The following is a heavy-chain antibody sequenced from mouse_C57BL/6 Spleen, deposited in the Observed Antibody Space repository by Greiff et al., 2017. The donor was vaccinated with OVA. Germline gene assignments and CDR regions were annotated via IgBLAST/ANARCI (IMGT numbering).Heavy chain of an antibody. D-gene: IGHD3-1*01. Sequence: EVQRVESGPGMVKPSQSLSLTCTVTGYSITSGYDWHWIRHFPGNKLEWMGYISYSGSTNYNPSLKSRISITHDTSKNHFFLKLNSVTTEDTATYYCARGFGYYAMDYWGQGTSVTVSS. CDR2: ISYSGST. CDR3: ARGFGYYAMDY. V-gene: IGHV3-1*01. CDR1: GYSITSGYD. J-gene: IGHJ4*01.